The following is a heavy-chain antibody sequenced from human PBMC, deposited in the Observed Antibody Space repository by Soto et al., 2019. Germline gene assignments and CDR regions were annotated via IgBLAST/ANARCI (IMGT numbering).Heavy chain of an antibody. Sequence: GGSLRLSCAASGFTFSSYGMHWVRQAPGKGLEWVAVISYDGSNKYYADSVKGRFTISRDNSKNTLYLQMNSLRAEDTAVYYCAKDGPLRYFDYWGQGTLVTVSS. V-gene: IGHV3-30*18. D-gene: IGHD4-17*01. CDR2: ISYDGSNK. J-gene: IGHJ4*02. CDR3: AKDGPLRYFDY. CDR1: GFTFSSYG.